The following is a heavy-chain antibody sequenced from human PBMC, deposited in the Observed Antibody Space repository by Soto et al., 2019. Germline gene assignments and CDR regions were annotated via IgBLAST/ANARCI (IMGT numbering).Heavy chain of an antibody. Sequence: QVQLVESGGGVVQPGRSLRLSCTASGFTFSIYGMHWVRQAPGKGLEWVAVISYDGSNKYYADPVKGRFTISSDNSKNTLDLQMDSLRPEDTAVYYCAKDAHPKQQLDGKIDYWGQGTLVTVSS. D-gene: IGHD6-13*01. CDR2: ISYDGSNK. J-gene: IGHJ4*02. CDR1: GFTFSIYG. V-gene: IGHV3-30*18. CDR3: AKDAHPKQQLDGKIDY.